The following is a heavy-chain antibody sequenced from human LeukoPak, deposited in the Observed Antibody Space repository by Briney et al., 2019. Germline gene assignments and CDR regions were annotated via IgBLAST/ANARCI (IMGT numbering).Heavy chain of an antibody. CDR3: ARGSYYDSSGYYSPWYFDL. CDR2: INPSGGST. V-gene: IGHV1-46*01. J-gene: IGHJ2*01. D-gene: IGHD3-22*01. Sequence: ASVKVSCKTSRYTFTSYYMHWVRQAPGQGLEWMGIINPSGGSTTYAQKFQGRVTMTRDMSTSTVYMELSSLRSEDTAVYYCARGSYYDSSGYYSPWYFDLWGRGTLVTVSS. CDR1: RYTFTSYY.